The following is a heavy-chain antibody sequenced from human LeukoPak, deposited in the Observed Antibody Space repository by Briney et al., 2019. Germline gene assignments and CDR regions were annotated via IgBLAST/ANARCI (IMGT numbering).Heavy chain of an antibody. D-gene: IGHD3-3*01. CDR1: GYTFTNFD. J-gene: IGHJ5*02. V-gene: IGHV1-8*01. CDR2: MNPNSGST. Sequence: GASVKVSCKASGYTFTNFDINWVRQASGQGLGWVGWMNPNSGSTGYAQKFQGRVTMTRNTSIGTAYMELSSLRSDDAAVYYCARAILGMIIRAFDPWGQGTLVTVSS. CDR3: ARAILGMIIRAFDP.